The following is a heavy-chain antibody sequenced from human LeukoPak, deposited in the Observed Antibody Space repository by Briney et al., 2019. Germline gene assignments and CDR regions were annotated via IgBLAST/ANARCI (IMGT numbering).Heavy chain of an antibody. J-gene: IGHJ4*02. V-gene: IGHV1-69*04. CDR3: ARSRSYFKGSIDIVVVPAAPWAPLDY. Sequence: ASVKVSCKASGGTFSSYAISWVRQAPGQGLEWMGRIIPILGIANYAQKFQGRVTITADKSTSTAYMELSSLRSEDTAVYYCARSRSYFKGSIDIVVVPAAPWAPLDYWGQGTLVTVSS. CDR2: IIPILGIA. CDR1: GGTFSSYA. D-gene: IGHD2-2*01.